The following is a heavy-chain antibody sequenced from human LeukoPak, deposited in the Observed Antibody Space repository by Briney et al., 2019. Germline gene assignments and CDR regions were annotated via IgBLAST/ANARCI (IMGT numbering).Heavy chain of an antibody. V-gene: IGHV3-30-3*01. CDR1: GFTFSSYA. D-gene: IGHD1-20*01. J-gene: IGHJ4*02. CDR2: ISYDGSNK. CDR3: ARELRITGWTPEFDS. Sequence: GGSLRLSCAASGFTFSSYAMHWVRQAPGKGLEWVAVISYDGSNKYYADSVKGRFTISRDNAKHSLYLQMNNLRAEDTAVYFCARELRITGWTPEFDSWGQGTLVTVSS.